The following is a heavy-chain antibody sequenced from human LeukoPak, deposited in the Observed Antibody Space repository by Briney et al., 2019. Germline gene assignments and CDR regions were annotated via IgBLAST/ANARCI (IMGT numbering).Heavy chain of an antibody. Sequence: PSETLSLTCTVSGGSISSYYWSWIRQPPGKGLEWIGYIYYSGSTNYNPSLKSRVTISVDTSKNQFSLKLSSVTAADTAVYYCARRAPVLWFGEFRNWFDPWGQGTLVTVSS. V-gene: IGHV4-59*12. D-gene: IGHD3-10*01. CDR1: GGSISSYY. CDR2: IYYSGST. J-gene: IGHJ5*02. CDR3: ARRAPVLWFGEFRNWFDP.